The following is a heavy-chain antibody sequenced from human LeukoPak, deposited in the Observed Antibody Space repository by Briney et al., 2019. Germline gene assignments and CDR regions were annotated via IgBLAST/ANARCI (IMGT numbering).Heavy chain of an antibody. Sequence: SVKVSCKASGYSFTGYYTHWVRQAPGQGLEWMGRIVPMFGIPDYAQKFQGRVTLTADKSTSTAYMELSSLRSEDTAMYYCAIMGGSTTRAVDYWAQGTLVTVSS. CDR1: GYSFTGYY. D-gene: IGHD2-8*01. CDR2: IVPMFGIP. J-gene: IGHJ4*02. CDR3: AIMGGSTTRAVDY. V-gene: IGHV1-69*02.